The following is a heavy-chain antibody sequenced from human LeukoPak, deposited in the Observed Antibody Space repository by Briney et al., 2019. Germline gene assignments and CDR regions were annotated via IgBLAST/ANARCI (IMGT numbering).Heavy chain of an antibody. V-gene: IGHV4-34*01. CDR1: GGSFSGYY. Sequence: SETLSLTCAVYGGSFSGYYWSWIRQPPGKGLEWIGEINHSGSTNYNPSLKSRVTISVDTSKNRFSLKLSSVTAADTAVYYCARKDSSSFFDYWGQGTLVTVSS. CDR3: ARKDSSSFFDY. J-gene: IGHJ4*02. CDR2: INHSGST. D-gene: IGHD6-6*01.